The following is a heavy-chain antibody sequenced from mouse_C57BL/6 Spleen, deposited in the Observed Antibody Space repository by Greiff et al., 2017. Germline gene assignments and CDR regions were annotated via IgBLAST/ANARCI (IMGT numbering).Heavy chain of an antibody. V-gene: IGHV1-4*01. CDR3: ARGIYYDYDEYYAMDY. Sequence: VKLVESGAELARPGASVKMSCKASGYTFTSYTMHWVKQRPGQGLEWIGYINPSSGYTKYNQKFKDKATLTADKSSSTAYMQLSSLTSEDSAVYYCARGIYYDYDEYYAMDYWGQGTSVTVSS. CDR1: GYTFTSYT. D-gene: IGHD2-4*01. CDR2: INPSSGYT. J-gene: IGHJ4*01.